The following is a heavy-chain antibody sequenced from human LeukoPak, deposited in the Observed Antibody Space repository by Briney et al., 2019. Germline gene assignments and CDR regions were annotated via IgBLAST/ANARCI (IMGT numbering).Heavy chain of an antibody. CDR1: GFTFDDYA. Sequence: GGSLRLSCAASGFTFDDYAMHWVRQAPGKGLEWVSGISWNSGRIGYADSVKGRFTISRDNAKNSLYLQMNSLRVEDTALYYCAKDFYRLGEFDAFDNWGQGTTVTVSS. J-gene: IGHJ3*02. CDR3: AKDFYRLGEFDAFDN. V-gene: IGHV3-9*01. D-gene: IGHD3-16*01. CDR2: ISWNSGRI.